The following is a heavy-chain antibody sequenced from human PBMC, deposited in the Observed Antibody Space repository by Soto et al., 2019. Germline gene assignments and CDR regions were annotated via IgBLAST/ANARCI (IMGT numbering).Heavy chain of an antibody. CDR3: ASGVYVLLWFGELLYGWFDP. Sequence: SETLSLTCTVSGGSISSSYWSWFRQSPERPLEWIGYIYYSGSTNYSPSLNSRVTISVDTAKNQFSLKLSSVTAADTAVYYCASGVYVLLWFGELLYGWFDPWGQGTLVTVSS. J-gene: IGHJ5*02. CDR2: IYYSGST. V-gene: IGHV4-59*08. D-gene: IGHD3-10*01. CDR1: GGSISSSY.